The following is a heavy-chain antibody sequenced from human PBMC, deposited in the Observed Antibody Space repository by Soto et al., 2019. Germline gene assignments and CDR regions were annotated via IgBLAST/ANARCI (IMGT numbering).Heavy chain of an antibody. CDR1: GYTFTSYY. CDR2: INPSGGST. V-gene: IGHV1-46*01. Sequence: ASVKVSCKASGYTFTSYYMHWVRQAPGQGLEWMGIINPSGGSTSYAQKFQGRVTMTRDTSTSTVYMELSSLRSEDTAVYYCARDSSSWHQLQGHGEFDYWGQGNLVTVSS. D-gene: IGHD6-13*01. CDR3: ARDSSSWHQLQGHGEFDY. J-gene: IGHJ4*02.